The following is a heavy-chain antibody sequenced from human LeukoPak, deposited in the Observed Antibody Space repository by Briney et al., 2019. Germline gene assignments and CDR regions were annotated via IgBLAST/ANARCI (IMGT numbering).Heavy chain of an antibody. CDR3: ARHLSGITGYTYGRGIDY. CDR2: IKKDGSEK. V-gene: IGHV3-7*01. CDR1: GFTFGSYW. D-gene: IGHD5-18*01. J-gene: IGHJ4*02. Sequence: PGGSLRLSCAASGFTFGSYWMSWVRQAPGKGLEWVANIKKDGSEKYYVDSVKGRFTISRDNAKKSLYLQMNSLRAEDTAVYYCARHLSGITGYTYGRGIDYWGQGTLVSVSS.